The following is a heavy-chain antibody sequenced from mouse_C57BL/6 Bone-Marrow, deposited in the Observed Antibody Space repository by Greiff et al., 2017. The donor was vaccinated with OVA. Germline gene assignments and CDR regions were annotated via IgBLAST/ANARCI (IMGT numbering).Heavy chain of an antibody. CDR2: INPGSGGT. J-gene: IGHJ1*03. Sequence: VQLQQSGAELVRPGTSVKVSCKASGYAFTNYLIEWVKQRPGQGLEWIGVINPGSGGTNYNEKFKGKATLTADKSSSTAYMQLSSLTSEDSAVYFCARNGYGSSDVYYDVWGTGTTVTVSS. CDR3: ARNGYGSSDVYYDV. V-gene: IGHV1-54*01. D-gene: IGHD1-1*01. CDR1: GYAFTNYL.